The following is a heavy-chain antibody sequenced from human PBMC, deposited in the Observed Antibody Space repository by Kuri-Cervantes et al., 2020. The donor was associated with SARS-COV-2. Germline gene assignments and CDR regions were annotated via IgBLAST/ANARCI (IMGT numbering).Heavy chain of an antibody. CDR1: GFAFSDFA. J-gene: IGHJ4*03. V-gene: IGHV3-30*04. Sequence: GESLKISCAASGFAFSDFALHWVRQAPGKGLEWVAIISYATSTLYADSVQGRFTISRDNSKNTVYLHMNSLKPEDTAFYYCARETPDHRNSWFDYWGQGTTVTVSS. D-gene: IGHD1-14*01. CDR2: ISYATSTL. CDR3: ARETPDHRNSWFDY.